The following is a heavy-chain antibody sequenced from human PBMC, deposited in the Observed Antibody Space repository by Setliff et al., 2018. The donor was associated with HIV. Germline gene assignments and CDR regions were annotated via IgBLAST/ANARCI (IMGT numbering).Heavy chain of an antibody. V-gene: IGHV4-34*01. Sequence: PSETLSLTCAVYGGFFSGYYWSWIRQSPGKGLEWIGEINRSGSTNYNPSLKSRVTISIDTSKNQFSLRLSSVTAADTAMYYCARGRLRFLGYFDYWGQGTLVTVSS. CDR2: INRSGST. D-gene: IGHD3-3*01. CDR1: GGFFSGYY. CDR3: ARGRLRFLGYFDY. J-gene: IGHJ4*02.